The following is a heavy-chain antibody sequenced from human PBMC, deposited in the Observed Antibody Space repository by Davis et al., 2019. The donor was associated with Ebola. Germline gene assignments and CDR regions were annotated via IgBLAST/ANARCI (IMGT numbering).Heavy chain of an antibody. CDR1: GFIFGDYA. Sequence: PGGSLRLSCTASGFIFGDYAMTWVRQAPGKGLEWVGVIRTKAYGEATEYGASVKGRFTISRDDSKSIAYLQMNSLKIEDTAVYYCTRGTRGGIYSFDPWGQGTLVTVSS. J-gene: IGHJ5*02. CDR2: IRTKAYGEAT. CDR3: TRGTRGGIYSFDP. D-gene: IGHD3-10*01. V-gene: IGHV3-49*04.